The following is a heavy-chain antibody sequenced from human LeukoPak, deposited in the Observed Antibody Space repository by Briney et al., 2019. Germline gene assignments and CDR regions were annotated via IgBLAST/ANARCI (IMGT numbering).Heavy chain of an antibody. Sequence: ASVKVSCKASGYTFTAYYMHWVRQAPGQGLEWMGWINPNTGDKNYAQTVQGRVTMTRDTIFRTAYMELSRLTSDDSAVYYCASYPRYVSSPPFDYWGQGTLVTVSS. CDR3: ASYPRYVSSPPFDY. V-gene: IGHV1-2*02. CDR2: INPNTGDK. CDR1: GYTFTAYY. J-gene: IGHJ4*02. D-gene: IGHD2-15*01.